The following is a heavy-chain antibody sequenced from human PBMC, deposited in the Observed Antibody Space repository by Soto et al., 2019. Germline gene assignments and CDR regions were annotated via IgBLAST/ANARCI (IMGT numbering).Heavy chain of an antibody. CDR3: ARAVYGSGSYYSGTYFDY. D-gene: IGHD3-10*01. CDR2: IYYSGST. V-gene: IGHV4-59*01. CDR1: GGSISSYY. Sequence: TSETLSLTCTVSGGSISSYYWSWIRQPPGKGLEWIGYIYYSGSTNYNPSLKSRVTISVDTSKNQFSLKLSSVTAADTAVYYCARAVYGSGSYYSGTYFDYWGQGTLVTVSS. J-gene: IGHJ4*02.